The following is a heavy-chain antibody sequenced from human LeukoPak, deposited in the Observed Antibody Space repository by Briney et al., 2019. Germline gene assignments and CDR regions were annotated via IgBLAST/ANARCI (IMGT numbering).Heavy chain of an antibody. CDR1: GFTFSSYS. CDR2: INSDGTTT. J-gene: IGHJ3*02. D-gene: IGHD3-16*02. Sequence: GGSLRLSCAASGFTFSSYSMNWVRQAPGKGLEWVSRINSDGTTTDYADSVKGRVTVSRDNGRNTVYLQMSSLRADDTAIYYCARVSPYRVARLGALDIWGQGTKVTVSS. V-gene: IGHV3-74*01. CDR3: ARVSPYRVARLGALDI.